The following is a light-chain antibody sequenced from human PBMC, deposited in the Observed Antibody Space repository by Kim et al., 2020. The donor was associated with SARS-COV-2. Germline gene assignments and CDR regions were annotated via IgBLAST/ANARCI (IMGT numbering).Light chain of an antibody. Sequence: SSELTQDPAVSVALGQTVRITCQGDSLRSYYASWYQQKPGQAPVLVIYGKNNRPSGIPDRFSGSSSGNTASLTITGAKAEDEADYYCNSRDSSGNHVVCG. CDR2: GKN. V-gene: IGLV3-19*01. CDR3: NSRDSSGNHVV. CDR1: SLRSYY. J-gene: IGLJ2*01.